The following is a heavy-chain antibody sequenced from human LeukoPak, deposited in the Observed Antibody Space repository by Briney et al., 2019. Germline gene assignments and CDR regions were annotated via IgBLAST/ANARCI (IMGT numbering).Heavy chain of an antibody. V-gene: IGHV1-8*03. J-gene: IGHJ4*02. CDR2: MNPNSGNT. Sequence: ASVKVSCKASGYTFTSYDINWVRQAAGQGLEWMGWMNPNSGNTGYAQKFQGRVTITRNTSISTAYMELSSLRSEDTAVYYCARGFGGYKKYSYYFDYWGQGTLVTVSS. CDR3: ARGFGGYKKYSYYFDY. CDR1: GYTFTSYD. D-gene: IGHD3-16*01.